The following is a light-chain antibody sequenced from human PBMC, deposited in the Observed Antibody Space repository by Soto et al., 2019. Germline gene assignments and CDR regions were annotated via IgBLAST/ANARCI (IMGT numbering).Light chain of an antibody. V-gene: IGKV3-20*01. CDR1: QSVSSSY. CDR3: QQYGSSRT. Sequence: EIVLTQSPGTLSLSPGERATLSCRASQSVSSSYLAGYQQKPGQAPRLLIYGASSRATGIPDRFSGSGSGTDFTLTISRLEPEDFAVYYCQQYGSSRTFGQGTKLEIK. J-gene: IGKJ2*01. CDR2: GAS.